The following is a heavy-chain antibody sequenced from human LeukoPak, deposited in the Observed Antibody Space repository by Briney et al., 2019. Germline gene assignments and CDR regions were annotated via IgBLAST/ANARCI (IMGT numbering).Heavy chain of an antibody. J-gene: IGHJ4*02. CDR3: ARGPSSSGYYYYFDY. CDR1: GGSFSGYY. CDR2: INHSGST. V-gene: IGHV4-34*01. Sequence: PSETLSLTCAVYGGSFSGYYWSWIRQPPGKGLEWIGEINHSGSTNYNPSLKSRVTISVDTSKNQFSLKLSSVTAADTAVYYCARGPSSSGYYYYFDYWGQGTLVTVSS. D-gene: IGHD3-22*01.